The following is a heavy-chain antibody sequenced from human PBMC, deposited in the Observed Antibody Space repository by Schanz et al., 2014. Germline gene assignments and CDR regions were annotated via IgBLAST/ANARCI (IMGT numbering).Heavy chain of an antibody. Sequence: QVQLQESGPGLVKPSETLSLTCTVSGGSVSTYKWGWIRQPPGKGLEYIGLISYGGLSDYNPSLKSRVTISLDTSKNQFSLRLSSVTAADTAVYYCARDRDQWDGNFCDFWGQGTLVTVSS. D-gene: IGHD1-26*01. V-gene: IGHV4-59*02. CDR2: ISYGGLS. CDR1: GGSVSTYK. J-gene: IGHJ4*02. CDR3: ARDRDQWDGNFCDF.